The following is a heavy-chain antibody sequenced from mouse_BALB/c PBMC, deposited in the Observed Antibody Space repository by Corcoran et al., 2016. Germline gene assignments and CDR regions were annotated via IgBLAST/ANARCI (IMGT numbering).Heavy chain of an antibody. CDR2: INTYTGEP. Sequence: QIQLVQSGPELKKPGEPVKISCKASGYTFTNYGMNWVKQAPGKGLKWMGWINTYTGEPTYADDFKGRFAFSLETSASTAYLQINNLKNEDTATYFCARWYGKGYFDYWGQGTTLTVSS. V-gene: IGHV9-3-1*01. J-gene: IGHJ2*01. CDR3: ARWYGKGYFDY. CDR1: GYTFTNYG. D-gene: IGHD2-10*02.